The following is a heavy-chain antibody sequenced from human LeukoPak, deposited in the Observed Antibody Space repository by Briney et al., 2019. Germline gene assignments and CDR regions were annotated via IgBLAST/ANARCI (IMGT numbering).Heavy chain of an antibody. Sequence: GASVKVSCKAFGYNFTVYYMHWVRQAPGQGLEWMGWINLYSGGTHYAQKFQARVTMARDTSITTVHMELSSLRSDDTAVYYCARGGGIALAGTRFDFWGRGTLVTVSS. CDR1: GYNFTVYY. D-gene: IGHD6-13*01. CDR3: ARGGGIALAGTRFDF. J-gene: IGHJ4*02. CDR2: INLYSGGT. V-gene: IGHV1-2*02.